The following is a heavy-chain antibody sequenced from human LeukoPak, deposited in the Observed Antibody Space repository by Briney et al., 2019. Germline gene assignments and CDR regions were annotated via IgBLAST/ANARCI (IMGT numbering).Heavy chain of an antibody. Sequence: SETLSLTCAVSGASISGSGYYWGWIRQPPGKGLEWIGNIYHSGSTYYNPSLKSRVTISVDTSKSQFSLKLSSVTAADTAVYYCARDRGITMVRGVTYWGQGTLVTVSS. V-gene: IGHV4-39*07. CDR3: ARDRGITMVRGVTY. CDR2: IYHSGST. D-gene: IGHD3-10*01. CDR1: GASISGSGYY. J-gene: IGHJ4*02.